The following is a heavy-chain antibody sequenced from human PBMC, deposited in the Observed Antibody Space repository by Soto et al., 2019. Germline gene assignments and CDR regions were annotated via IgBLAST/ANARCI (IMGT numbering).Heavy chain of an antibody. CDR3: ARGSAAGIYLDY. V-gene: IGHV3-30*19. CDR1: GFTFSSYG. Sequence: GGSLRLSCAASGFTFSSYGMHWVRQAPGKELEWVAVIWYDGSNKYYADSVKGRFTISRDNSKNKLYLQMNSLRAEDTAVYYCARGSAAGIYLDYWGQGTLVTVSS. D-gene: IGHD6-13*01. CDR2: IWYDGSNK. J-gene: IGHJ4*02.